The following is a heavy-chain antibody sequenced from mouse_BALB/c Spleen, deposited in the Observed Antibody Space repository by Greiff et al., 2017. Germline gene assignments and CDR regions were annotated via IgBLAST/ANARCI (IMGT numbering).Heavy chain of an antibody. V-gene: IGHV5-4*02. J-gene: IGHJ2*01. CDR2: ISDGGSYT. Sequence: EVQLVESGGGLVKPGGSLTLSCAASGFTFSDYYMYWVRQTPEKRLEWVATISDGGSYTYYPDSVKGRFTISRDNAKNNLYLQMSSLKSEDTAMYYCAREDFDYWGQGTTLTVSS. CDR1: GFTFSDYY. CDR3: AREDFDY.